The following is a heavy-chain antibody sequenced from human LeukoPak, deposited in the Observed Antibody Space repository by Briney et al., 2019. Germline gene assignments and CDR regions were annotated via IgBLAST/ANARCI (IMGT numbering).Heavy chain of an antibody. J-gene: IGHJ4*02. CDR1: GFIFSSSG. D-gene: IGHD3-22*01. V-gene: IGHV3-23*01. CDR2: ISDNGGST. Sequence: GGSLRLSCAASGFIFSSSGLSWVRQAPGKGLEWVSTISDNGGSTYCPDSVKGRFTISRDNSKNTLYLQMNSLRAEDTAVYYCAKGAYYDLWGQGTLVTVSS. CDR3: AKGAYYDL.